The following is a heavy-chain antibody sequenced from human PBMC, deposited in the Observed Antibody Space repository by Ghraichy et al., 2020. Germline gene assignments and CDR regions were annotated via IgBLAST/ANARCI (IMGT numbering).Heavy chain of an antibody. D-gene: IGHD1-7*01. J-gene: IGHJ4*02. CDR3: ARSGLDNWNYGGGSGFMSIDY. CDR1: GGTFSSYA. CDR2: IIPIFGTA. Sequence: SVKVSCKASGGTFSSYAISWVRQAPGQGLEWMGGIIPIFGTANYAQKFQGRVTITADESTSTAYMELSSLRSEDTAVYYCARSGLDNWNYGGGSGFMSIDYWGQGTLVTVSS. V-gene: IGHV1-69*13.